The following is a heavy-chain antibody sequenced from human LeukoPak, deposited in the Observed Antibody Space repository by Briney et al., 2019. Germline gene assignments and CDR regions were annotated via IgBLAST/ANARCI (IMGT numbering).Heavy chain of an antibody. V-gene: IGHV3-30*03. J-gene: IGHJ4*02. CDR1: GFAFSAYD. D-gene: IGHD3-22*01. Sequence: PGGSLRLSCAASGFAFSAYDMNWVRQAPGKGLEWVAVISYDESNKNYADSVKGRFTISRDNSKNTLHLQMNSLRAEDTAVYYCARAHLGSGYYYHLDYRGQGTLVTVSS. CDR2: ISYDESNK. CDR3: ARAHLGSGYYYHLDY.